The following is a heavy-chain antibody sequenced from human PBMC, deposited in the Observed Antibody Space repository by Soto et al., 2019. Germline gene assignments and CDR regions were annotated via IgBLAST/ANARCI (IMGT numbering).Heavy chain of an antibody. Sequence: SGPTLVNPTETLTLTCTVSGFSLSNARMGVSWIRQPPGKALEWLAHIFSNDEKSYSTSLKSRLTISKDTSKSQVVLTMTNMDPVDTATYYCARMPLYYYYDSSGSRPQISYYYYYGMDVWGQGTTVTVSS. CDR2: IFSNDEK. V-gene: IGHV2-26*01. CDR3: ARMPLYYYYDSSGSRPQISYYYYYGMDV. CDR1: GFSLSNARMG. D-gene: IGHD3-22*01. J-gene: IGHJ6*02.